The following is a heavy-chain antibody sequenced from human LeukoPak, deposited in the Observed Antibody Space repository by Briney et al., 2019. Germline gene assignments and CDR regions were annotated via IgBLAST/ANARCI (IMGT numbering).Heavy chain of an antibody. CDR2: TYYRSKWYN. D-gene: IGHD3/OR15-3a*01. J-gene: IGHJ4*02. CDR1: GDSVSSNSAA. CDR3: ARQTVSGLFILP. V-gene: IGHV6-1*01. Sequence: SQTLSLTCAISGDSVSSNSAAWNWVRQSPSKGLEWLGRTYYRSKWYNDYAVSVKNRITINPDTSNNQYSQQLNSMTPENTALYYCARQTVSGLFILPGGQGTLVTVSS.